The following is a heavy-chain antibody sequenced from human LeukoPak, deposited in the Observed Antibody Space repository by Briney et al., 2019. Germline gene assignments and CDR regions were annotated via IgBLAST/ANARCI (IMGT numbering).Heavy chain of an antibody. Sequence: GESLKISCKGSGYSFTSYWIGWVRQMPGKGLEWMGIIYPGDSDTRYSPSFQGQVTISADKSLSTAYLQWSSLKASDTAMYYCARSGAYCGGDCYPEDYYYYYGMDVWGQGTTVTVSS. CDR2: IYPGDSDT. J-gene: IGHJ6*02. D-gene: IGHD2-21*02. CDR3: ARSGAYCGGDCYPEDYYYYYGMDV. V-gene: IGHV5-51*01. CDR1: GYSFTSYW.